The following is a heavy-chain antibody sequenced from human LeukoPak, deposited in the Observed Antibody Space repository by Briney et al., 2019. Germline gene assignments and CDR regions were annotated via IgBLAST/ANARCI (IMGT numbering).Heavy chain of an antibody. V-gene: IGHV3-30*02. J-gene: IGHJ4*02. CDR3: AKAHSGYCSSTSCYKGLDY. Sequence: PGGSLRLSCAASGFTFSSYGMHWVRQAPGKGLEWVAFIQYDGSNKYYADSVKGRFTISRDNSKNTLYLQMNSLRAEDTAVYYCAKAHSGYCSSTSCYKGLDYWGQGTLVTVSS. D-gene: IGHD2-2*02. CDR2: IQYDGSNK. CDR1: GFTFSSYG.